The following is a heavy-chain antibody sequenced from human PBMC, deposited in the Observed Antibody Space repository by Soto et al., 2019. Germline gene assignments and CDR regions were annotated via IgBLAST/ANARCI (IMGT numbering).Heavy chain of an antibody. Sequence: EVQLLESGGGLVQPGGSLRLSCEASGFTFSAYNMNWVRQAPGKGLEWVAYISSGGTTIYYADSVKGRFTFSRDNAKNSLYLQMNSLRDEDTAVYYCARDRGTVTNDVGQDYGMDVWGQGTTVTVSS. D-gene: IGHD4-17*01. V-gene: IGHV3-48*02. CDR1: GFTFSAYN. CDR3: ARDRGTVTNDVGQDYGMDV. CDR2: ISSGGTTI. J-gene: IGHJ6*02.